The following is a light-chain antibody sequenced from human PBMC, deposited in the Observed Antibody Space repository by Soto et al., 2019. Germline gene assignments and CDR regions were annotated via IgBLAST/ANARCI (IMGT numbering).Light chain of an antibody. J-gene: IGKJ5*01. Sequence: DIQMTQSPSTLSASVGDRVTITCRASQSISSWLAWYQQKPGKAPKLLIYKASSLESEVPSRFSGSGSGTEFTLTTSSLQPDDFATYYCQQYHSYPTFGQGTRLEIK. CDR3: QQYHSYPT. CDR2: KAS. V-gene: IGKV1-5*03. CDR1: QSISSW.